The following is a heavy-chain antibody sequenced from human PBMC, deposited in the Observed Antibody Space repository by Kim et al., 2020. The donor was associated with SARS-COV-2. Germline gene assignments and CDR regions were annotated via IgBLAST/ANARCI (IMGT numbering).Heavy chain of an antibody. J-gene: IGHJ6*02. CDR1: GGTFSSYA. CDR2: IIPIFGTA. CDR3: ARAKGYGDRAYYYGMDV. D-gene: IGHD4-17*01. Sequence: SVKVSCKASGGTFSSYAISWVRQAPGQGLEWMGGIIPIFGTANYAQKFQGRVTITADESTSTAYMELSSLRSEDTAVYYCARAKGYGDRAYYYGMDVWGQGTTVTVSS. V-gene: IGHV1-69*13.